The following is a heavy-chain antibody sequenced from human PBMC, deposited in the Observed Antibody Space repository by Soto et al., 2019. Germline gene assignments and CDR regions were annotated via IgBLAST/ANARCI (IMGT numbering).Heavy chain of an antibody. CDR1: GYTFTGYY. CDR3: ARDFGAATRLYYFDY. J-gene: IGHJ4*02. CDR2: INPNSGGT. D-gene: IGHD3-10*01. Sequence: QVQLVQSGAEVKKPGASVKVSCKASGYTFTGYYMHWVRQAPGQGLEWMGWINPNSGGTNYAQKFQGRVTMTRDTSISTAYMELSRLRSDDTAVYYCARDFGAATRLYYFDYWGQGTLVTVSS. V-gene: IGHV1-2*02.